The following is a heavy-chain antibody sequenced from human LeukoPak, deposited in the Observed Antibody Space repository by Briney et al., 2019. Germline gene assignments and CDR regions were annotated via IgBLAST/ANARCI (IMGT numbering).Heavy chain of an antibody. J-gene: IGHJ4*02. CDR2: IGGSGGST. V-gene: IGHV3-23*01. Sequence: GGSLRLSCAASGFTFSSHAMGWVRQAPGKGLEWVSAIGGSGGSTYYADSVKGRFTISRDNSNNTLYLQMNSLRAEDTALYYGARDPGVVAFHYFDYWGQGTLVTVSS. CDR1: GFTFSSHA. CDR3: ARDPGVVAFHYFDY. D-gene: IGHD3-3*01.